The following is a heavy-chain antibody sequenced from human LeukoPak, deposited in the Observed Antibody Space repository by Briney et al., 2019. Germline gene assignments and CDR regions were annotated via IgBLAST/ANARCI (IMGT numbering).Heavy chain of an antibody. CDR1: GFTVSSNY. V-gene: IGHV3-53*01. CDR3: ARLGLSSSWYRHDY. D-gene: IGHD6-13*01. Sequence: PGGSLRLSCAASGFTVSSNYMSWVRQAPGKGLEWVSVIYSGGSTYYADSVKGRFTISRDNSKNTLYLQMNSLRAEDTAVYYCARLGLSSSWYRHDYWGQGTLVTVSS. CDR2: IYSGGST. J-gene: IGHJ4*02.